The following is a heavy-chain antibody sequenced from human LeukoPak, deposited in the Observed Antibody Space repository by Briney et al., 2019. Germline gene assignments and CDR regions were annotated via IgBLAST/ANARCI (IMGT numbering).Heavy chain of an antibody. V-gene: IGHV4-39*01. CDR2: IYHSGST. Sequence: SETLSLTCTVSGGSISSSNYYWGWIRQPPGRGLEWIGSIYHSGSTYYNPSLKSRITISVDTSKNQFSLKLSSVTAADTAVYYCARRYYDSSGNYHTFDYWGQGTLVTVSS. CDR3: ARRYYDSSGNYHTFDY. CDR1: GGSISSSNYY. J-gene: IGHJ4*02. D-gene: IGHD3-22*01.